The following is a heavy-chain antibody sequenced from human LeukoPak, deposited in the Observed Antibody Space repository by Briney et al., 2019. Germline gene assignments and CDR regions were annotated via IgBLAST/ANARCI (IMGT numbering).Heavy chain of an antibody. V-gene: IGHV3-23*01. J-gene: IGHJ4*02. CDR3: AKQASSHLEAYFDY. CDR1: GFTFSSYA. Sequence: GGSLRLSCAASGFTFSSYAMSWVRQAPGKGLEWVSAISHSGGSTYYADSVKGRFTVSRDNSKNTLYLQMNSLRAEDTAVYYCAKQASSHLEAYFDYWGQGTLVTVSS. D-gene: IGHD6-13*01. CDR2: ISHSGGST.